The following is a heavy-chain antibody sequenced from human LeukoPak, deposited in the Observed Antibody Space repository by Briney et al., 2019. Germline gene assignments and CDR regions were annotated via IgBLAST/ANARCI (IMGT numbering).Heavy chain of an antibody. Sequence: SETLSLTCIAPGGSISRSSYSWGWIRQPPGKGLEWIGTISFSGTTSYSPSLKSRVTISVDTSKNQFSLKLSSVTAADTAVYYCAIRSKSSWSGSSGDYWGQGTLVTVSS. CDR3: AIRSKSSWSGSSGDY. D-gene: IGHD3-3*01. V-gene: IGHV4-39*01. J-gene: IGHJ4*02. CDR2: ISFSGTT. CDR1: GGSISRSSYS.